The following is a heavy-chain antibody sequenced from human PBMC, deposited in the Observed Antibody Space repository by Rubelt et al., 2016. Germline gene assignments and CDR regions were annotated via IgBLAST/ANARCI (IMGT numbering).Heavy chain of an antibody. CDR3: ARVGAELELGEENWVDP. Sequence: QVQLVQSGAEVKKPGSSVKVSCKASGGTFSSYAISWVRQAPGQGLEWMGGIIPILGIANYAQKFQGRVTITADKSTSTAYMELSSLGSEETAVYYCARVGAELELGEENWVDPWGQGTLVTVSS. V-gene: IGHV1-69*10. J-gene: IGHJ5*02. D-gene: IGHD1-7*01. CDR1: GGTFSSYA. CDR2: IIPILGIA.